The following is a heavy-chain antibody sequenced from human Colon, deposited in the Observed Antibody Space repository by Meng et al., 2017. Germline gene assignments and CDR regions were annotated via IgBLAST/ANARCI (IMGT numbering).Heavy chain of an antibody. CDR1: GASLSTGGYY. J-gene: IGHJ4*02. CDR3: ARGGFGYSVPFDY. Sequence: QVQLQESGPGLMKPSQTLSLTCSVSGASLSTGGYYWAWIRQHPGKGLEWVGYTYYDGSTYYHPSLTSRLTISMDTSKSQFSLKMTSVTAADTAIYYCARGGFGYSVPFDYWGQGTLVTVSS. V-gene: IGHV4-31*03. CDR2: TYYDGST. D-gene: IGHD5/OR15-5a*01.